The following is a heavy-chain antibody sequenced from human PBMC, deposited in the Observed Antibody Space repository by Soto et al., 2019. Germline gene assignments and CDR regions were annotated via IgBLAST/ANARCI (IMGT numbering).Heavy chain of an antibody. CDR1: GYTFTSYG. Sequence: ASVNVSSKASGYTFTSYGISWVRQAPGQGLEWMGWISAYNGNTNYAQKLQGRVTMTTDTSTSTAYMELRSLRSDDTAVYYCARDGYSYGQAGYWGQGTLVTVSS. CDR2: ISAYNGNT. V-gene: IGHV1-18*01. CDR3: ARDGYSYGQAGY. J-gene: IGHJ4*02. D-gene: IGHD5-18*01.